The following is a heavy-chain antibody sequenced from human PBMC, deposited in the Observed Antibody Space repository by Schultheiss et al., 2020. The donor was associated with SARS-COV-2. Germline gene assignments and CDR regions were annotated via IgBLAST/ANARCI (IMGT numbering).Heavy chain of an antibody. V-gene: IGHV4-4*02. Sequence: SETLSLTCVVSGGSISSSNWWSWVRQAPGKGLEWIGEIYHSGSTNYNPSLKSRVTISVDTSKNQFSLKLSSVTAADTAVYYCARGPWDSSGYRKTNWFDPWGQGTLVTVSS. CDR1: GGSISSSNW. CDR2: IYHSGST. J-gene: IGHJ5*02. D-gene: IGHD3-22*01. CDR3: ARGPWDSSGYRKTNWFDP.